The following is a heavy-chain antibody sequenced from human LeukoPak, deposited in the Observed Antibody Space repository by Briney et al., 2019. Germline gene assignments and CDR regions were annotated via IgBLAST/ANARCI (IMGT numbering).Heavy chain of an antibody. CDR3: AREQGPFDP. CDR1: GYTFTSYA. V-gene: IGHV1-2*02. CDR2: INPNSGGT. Sequence: ASVKVSCKASGYTFTSYAMNWVRQAPGQGLEWMGWINPNSGGTNYAQKFQGRVTMTRDTSISTAYMELSRLRSDDTAVYYCAREQGPFDPWGQGTLVTVSS. J-gene: IGHJ5*02.